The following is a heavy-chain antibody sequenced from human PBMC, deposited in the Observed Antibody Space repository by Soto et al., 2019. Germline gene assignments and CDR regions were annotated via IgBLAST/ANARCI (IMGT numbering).Heavy chain of an antibody. CDR2: IYYSGST. CDR1: GGSISSYY. CDR3: ARSPDIVVPRFDY. J-gene: IGHJ4*02. Sequence: PSETLSLTCTVSGGSISSYYWSWIRQPPGKGLEWIGYIYYSGSTNYNPSLKSRVTISVDTSKNQFSLKLSSVTAADTAVYYCARSPDIVVPRFDYWGQGTLVTVSS. D-gene: IGHD2-2*01. V-gene: IGHV4-59*08.